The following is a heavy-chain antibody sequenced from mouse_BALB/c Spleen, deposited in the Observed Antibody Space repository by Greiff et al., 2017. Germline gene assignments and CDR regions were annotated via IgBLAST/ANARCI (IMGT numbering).Heavy chain of an antibody. Sequence: EVQLVESGGGLVKPGGSLKLSCAASGFTFSSYAMSWVRQSPEKRLEWVAEISSGGSYTYYPDTVTGRFTISRDNAKNTLYLEMSSLRTEDTAMYYCARDRMITTRGYAMDYWGQGTSVTVSS. CDR1: GFTFSSYA. CDR3: ARDRMITTRGYAMDY. D-gene: IGHD2-4*01. V-gene: IGHV5-9-4*01. CDR2: ISSGGSYT. J-gene: IGHJ4*01.